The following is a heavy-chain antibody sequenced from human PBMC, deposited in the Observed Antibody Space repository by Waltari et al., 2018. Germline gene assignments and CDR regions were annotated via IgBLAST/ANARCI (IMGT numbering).Heavy chain of an antibody. CDR3: ARGWAVAGTGYYFDY. D-gene: IGHD6-19*01. CDR1: GGSFSGYY. J-gene: IGHJ4*02. V-gene: IGHV4-34*01. CDR2: INHSGST. Sequence: QVQLQQWGAGLLKPSETLSLTCAVYGGSFSGYYWRWIRQPPGKGLEWIGEINHSGSTNYNPSLKSRVTISVDTSKNQFSLKLSSVTAADTAVYYCARGWAVAGTGYYFDYWGQGTLVTVSS.